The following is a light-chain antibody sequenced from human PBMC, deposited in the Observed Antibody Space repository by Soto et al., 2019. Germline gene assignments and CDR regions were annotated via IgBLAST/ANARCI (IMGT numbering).Light chain of an antibody. CDR1: QSVSNDY. V-gene: IGKV3-20*01. CDR3: QQYGSSGT. CDR2: DAS. Sequence: EIVLTQSPGTLSLSPGDRATLACRASQSVSNDYLAWYQQRPGQAPNLLIYDASSRATGIPDRFTGSGSGTDFTLTITRLEPEDFAVYYCQQYGSSGTFGQGTKVDIK. J-gene: IGKJ1*01.